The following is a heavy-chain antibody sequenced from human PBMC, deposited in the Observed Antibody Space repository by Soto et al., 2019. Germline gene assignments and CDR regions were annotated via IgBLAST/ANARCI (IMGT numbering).Heavy chain of an antibody. Sequence: ASVKVSCKASGYTFTSYGISWVRQAPGQGLEWMGWISAYNGNTNYAQKLQGRVTMTTDTSTSTAYMELRSLRSDDTAVYYCARDGVVDFQYLVPGGMDVWGQGTTVTVSS. J-gene: IGHJ6*02. CDR1: GYTFTSYG. CDR3: ARDGVVDFQYLVPGGMDV. V-gene: IGHV1-18*01. D-gene: IGHD2-2*01. CDR2: ISAYNGNT.